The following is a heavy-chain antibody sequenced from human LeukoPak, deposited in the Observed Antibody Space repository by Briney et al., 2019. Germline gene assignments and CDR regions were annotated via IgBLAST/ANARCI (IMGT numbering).Heavy chain of an antibody. Sequence: PSETLSLTCTVSGASISSGSFHWNWIRQPAGKGLEWVGRSYSSGSYNYNPSLKSRVTISVDTSKNQFSLKLTSVTATDTAVYYCARAYSPTDYFDYWGQGTLVTVSS. CDR3: ARAYSPTDYFDY. J-gene: IGHJ4*02. V-gene: IGHV4-61*02. D-gene: IGHD6-13*01. CDR1: GASISSGSFH. CDR2: SYSSGSY.